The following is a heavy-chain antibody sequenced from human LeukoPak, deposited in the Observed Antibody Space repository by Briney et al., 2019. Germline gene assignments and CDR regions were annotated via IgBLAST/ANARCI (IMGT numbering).Heavy chain of an antibody. Sequence: GGSLRLSCAASGFTFSDYYVSWIRQAPGKGLEWVSYISSSGSTIYYADSVKGRFTISRDNAKNSLYLQMNSLRAEDTAVYYCARVACSSTSCYVYYYYYMDVWGKGTTVTVSS. D-gene: IGHD2-2*01. CDR2: ISSSGSTI. V-gene: IGHV3-11*01. J-gene: IGHJ6*03. CDR1: GFTFSDYY. CDR3: ARVACSSTSCYVYYYYYMDV.